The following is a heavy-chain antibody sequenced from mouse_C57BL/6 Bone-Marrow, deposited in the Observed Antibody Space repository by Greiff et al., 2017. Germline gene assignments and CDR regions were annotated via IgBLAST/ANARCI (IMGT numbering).Heavy chain of an antibody. V-gene: IGHV1-50*01. Sequence: VQLQQPGAELVKPGASVKLSCKASGYTFTSYWMQWVKQRPGQGLEWIGEIDPSDRYTNYNQKFKGKATLTVDTSSSTAYMQLSSLTSEDSAVYYCARDTTTVVANFDYWGQGTTLTVSS. D-gene: IGHD1-1*01. CDR1: GYTFTSYW. CDR2: IDPSDRYT. CDR3: ARDTTTVVANFDY. J-gene: IGHJ2*01.